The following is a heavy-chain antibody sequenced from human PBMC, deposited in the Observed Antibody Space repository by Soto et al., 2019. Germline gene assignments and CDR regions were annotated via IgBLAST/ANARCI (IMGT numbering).Heavy chain of an antibody. CDR2: MSGSGSST. J-gene: IGHJ6*02. CDR1: GFTFTSYA. CDR3: AKDRLFTYYGMDA. V-gene: IGHV3-23*01. Sequence: PGGSLRLSCAASGFTFTSYAMSWVRQAPGKGLEWVSAMSGSGSSTYYADSVKGRFTISKDNSKNTLYLQMNSLRAEDTAVYYCAKDRLFTYYGMDAWGQGTTVTVSS. D-gene: IGHD3-16*01.